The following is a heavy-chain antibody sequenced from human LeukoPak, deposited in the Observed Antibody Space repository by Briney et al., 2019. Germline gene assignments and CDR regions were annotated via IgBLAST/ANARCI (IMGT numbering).Heavy chain of an antibody. CDR2: IKQDGTEK. CDR3: ARLPVAAAVGFDP. V-gene: IGHV3-7*01. J-gene: IGHJ5*02. CDR1: GFTFTTYW. Sequence: GGSLRLSCAASGFTFTTYWMSWVRQAPGKGLEWVANIKQDGTEKYYVDSVKGRFTISRDNAKDSLYLQMNSLRAEDTAVYYCARLPVAAAVGFDPWGQGTLVTVSS. D-gene: IGHD6-13*01.